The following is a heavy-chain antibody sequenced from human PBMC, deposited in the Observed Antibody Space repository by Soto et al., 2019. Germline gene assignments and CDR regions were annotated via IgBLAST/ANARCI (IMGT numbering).Heavy chain of an antibody. D-gene: IGHD3-10*01. J-gene: IGHJ4*02. Sequence: SETLSLTCTVSGGSISSSSYYWGWIRQPPGKGLEWIGSIYYSGSTYYNPSLKSRVTISVDTSENQFSLKLSSVTAADTAVYYCARYGSGSYYPTTFDYWGQGTLVTVS. CDR2: IYYSGST. CDR1: GGSISSSSYY. V-gene: IGHV4-39*07. CDR3: ARYGSGSYYPTTFDY.